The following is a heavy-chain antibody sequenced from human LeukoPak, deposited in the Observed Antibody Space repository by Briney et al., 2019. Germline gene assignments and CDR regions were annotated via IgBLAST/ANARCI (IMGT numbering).Heavy chain of an antibody. CDR3: AKDRAAARNFDI. V-gene: IGHV1-2*02. CDR2: INPNSGGT. J-gene: IGHJ4*02. CDR1: GYTFTGYY. D-gene: IGHD6-13*01. Sequence: GASVKVSCKASGYTFTGYYMHWVRQAPGQGLEWMGWINPNSGGTNYAQKFQGRVTMTTDTSTTTAYMELKSLRSDDTAIYYCAKDRAAARNFDIWGQGTLVTVSS.